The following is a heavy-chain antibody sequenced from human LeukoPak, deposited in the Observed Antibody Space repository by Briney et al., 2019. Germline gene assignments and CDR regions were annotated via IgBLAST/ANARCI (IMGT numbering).Heavy chain of an antibody. CDR2: IYTSGST. D-gene: IGHD2-2*02. Sequence: PSETLSLTCTVSGGSISSYYWSWIRQPAGKGLEWIGRIYTSGSTNYNLSLKSRVTMSVDTSKNQFSLKLSSVTAADTAVYYCARIHCSSTSCYTGNWFDPWGQGTLVTVSS. CDR3: ARIHCSSTSCYTGNWFDP. CDR1: GGSISSYY. J-gene: IGHJ5*02. V-gene: IGHV4-4*07.